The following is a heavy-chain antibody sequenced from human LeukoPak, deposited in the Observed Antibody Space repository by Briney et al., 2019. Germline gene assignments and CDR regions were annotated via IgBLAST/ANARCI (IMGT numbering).Heavy chain of an antibody. J-gene: IGHJ4*02. CDR1: GYTFTGYY. D-gene: IGHD3-22*01. V-gene: IGHV1-2*02. Sequence: GASVKVSCKASGYTFTGYYMHWVRQAPGQGLEWMGWINPNSGGTNYAQKLQGRVTMTTDTSTSTAYMELRSLRSDDTAVYYCARDTYYYDSSGYRRFDYWGQGTLVTVSS. CDR2: INPNSGGT. CDR3: ARDTYYYDSSGYRRFDY.